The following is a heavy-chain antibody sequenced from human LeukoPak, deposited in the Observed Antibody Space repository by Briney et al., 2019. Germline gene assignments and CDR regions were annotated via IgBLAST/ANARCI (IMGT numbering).Heavy chain of an antibody. V-gene: IGHV3-66*01. CDR1: GFSIRNIY. J-gene: IGHJ5*02. Sequence: PGGSLRLSCEVSGFSIRNIYMIWLRQAPGKGLECVSVTYSSGGTYYADSVKGRFTISRDNARNTVYLQMNSLRGEDTAIYYCAGTHPFDPWGQRTLVTVYS. CDR3: AGTHPFDP. CDR2: TYSSGGT.